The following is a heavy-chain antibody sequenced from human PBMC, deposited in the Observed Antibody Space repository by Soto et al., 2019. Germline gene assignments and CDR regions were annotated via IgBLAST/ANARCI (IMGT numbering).Heavy chain of an antibody. CDR3: ASMSGSYPYYFDY. CDR1: GGSISSYY. D-gene: IGHD1-26*01. CDR2: IFYSGST. J-gene: IGHJ4*02. V-gene: IGHV4-59*01. Sequence: AETLSLTCIVSGGSISSYYWSWIRQPPGKGLEWIGYIFYSGSTSYNPSLKSRVIISVDTSKNQFSLELSSVTAADTAVYYCASMSGSYPYYFDYWGQGTLVTSP.